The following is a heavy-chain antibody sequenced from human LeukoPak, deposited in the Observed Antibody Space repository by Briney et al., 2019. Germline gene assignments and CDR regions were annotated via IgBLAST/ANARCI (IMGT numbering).Heavy chain of an antibody. CDR3: ARDQVSSRYFDY. CDR1: GFTFSSYS. J-gene: IGHJ4*02. V-gene: IGHV3-21*01. D-gene: IGHD1-14*01. Sequence: GGSLRLSCAASGFTFSSYSMNWVRQAPGKGLEWVSSISSSSSYIYYADSVKGRFTISRDNAKNSLYLQMNSLRAEDTAVYYCARDQVSSRYFDYWGQGTLVTVSS. CDR2: ISSSSSYI.